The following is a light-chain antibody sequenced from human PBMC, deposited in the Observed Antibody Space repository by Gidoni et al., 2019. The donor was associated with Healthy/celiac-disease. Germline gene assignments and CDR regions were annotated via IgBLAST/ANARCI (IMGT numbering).Light chain of an antibody. CDR2: KAS. Sequence: DIQMTKSLSTLSASVGDRVTITCRASQGISSWLAWYLQKPGKAPKLLIYKASSLESGVPSRFSGSRSRTEFTLTIRCLQPDDFATYYCQQYNSYSRYTFGQGTKLEIK. CDR3: QQYNSYSRYT. J-gene: IGKJ2*01. V-gene: IGKV1-5*03. CDR1: QGISSW.